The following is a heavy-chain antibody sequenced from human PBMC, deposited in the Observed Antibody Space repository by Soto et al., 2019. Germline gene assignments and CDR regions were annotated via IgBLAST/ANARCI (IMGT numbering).Heavy chain of an antibody. J-gene: IGHJ4*02. Sequence: PGGSLRLSCAASGFTFSSYAMSWVRQAXGKGLXWVSAISGSGGSTYYADSVKGRFTISRDNSKNTLYLQMNSLRAEDTAVYYCAKAIAARRNYWGQGTLVTVSS. V-gene: IGHV3-23*01. CDR2: ISGSGGST. D-gene: IGHD6-6*01. CDR3: AKAIAARRNY. CDR1: GFTFSSYA.